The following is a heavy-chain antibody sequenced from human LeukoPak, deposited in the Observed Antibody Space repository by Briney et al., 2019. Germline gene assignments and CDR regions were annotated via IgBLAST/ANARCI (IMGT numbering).Heavy chain of an antibody. Sequence: SETLSLTCTVSGGSISSYYWGWIRQPPGKGLEWIGSIFYSGSTYYNPSFKSRVTISIDTSKNQFSLKLSSVTAADRAVYYCARELIFDSSGYNDYWGQGTLVTVSS. J-gene: IGHJ4*02. CDR3: ARELIFDSSGYNDY. D-gene: IGHD3-22*01. CDR2: IFYSGST. CDR1: GGSISSYY. V-gene: IGHV4-39*02.